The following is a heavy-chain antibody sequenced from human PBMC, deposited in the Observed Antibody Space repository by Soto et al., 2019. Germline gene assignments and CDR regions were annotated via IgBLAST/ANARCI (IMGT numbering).Heavy chain of an antibody. CDR3: ARGGYSKYGLDF. D-gene: IGHD4-4*01. V-gene: IGHV4-30-4*01. CDR2: ISNSGST. Sequence: VQLQERGPGLVTPSQTLSLTSTVSGGSVSSGNYYWSWIRQPPGKGLEWIGHISNSGSTYYNQSIRSRLTISVVTSKNQFSLRLSSVTAADTAVYYCARGGYSKYGLDFWGPGTLVTVSS. CDR1: GGSVSSGNYY. J-gene: IGHJ4*02.